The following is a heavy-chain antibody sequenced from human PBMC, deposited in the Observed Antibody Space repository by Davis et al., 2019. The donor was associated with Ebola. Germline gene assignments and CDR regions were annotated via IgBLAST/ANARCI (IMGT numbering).Heavy chain of an antibody. V-gene: IGHV3-23*01. Sequence: GESLKISCAASGFTFSSYAMSWVRQAPGKGLEWVSAISGSGGSTYYADSVKGRFTISRDNSKNTLYLQMNSLRAEDTAVYYCAKKYYYDSSGYYYSYLFWYFDLWGRGTLVTVSS. CDR3: AKKYYYDSSGYYYSYLFWYFDL. D-gene: IGHD3-22*01. CDR2: ISGSGGST. CDR1: GFTFSSYA. J-gene: IGHJ2*01.